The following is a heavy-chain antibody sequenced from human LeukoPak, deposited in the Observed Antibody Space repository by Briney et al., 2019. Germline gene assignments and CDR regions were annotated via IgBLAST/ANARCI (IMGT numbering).Heavy chain of an antibody. D-gene: IGHD6-19*01. V-gene: IGHV3-30*18. CDR3: AKEGMHIAVAGRNAFDI. CDR2: ISYDGSNK. J-gene: IGHJ3*02. Sequence: GGSLRLSCAASGFTFSSYGMHWVRQAPGKGLGWVAVISYDGSNKYYADSVKGRFTISRDNSKNTLYLQMNSLRAEDTAVYYCAKEGMHIAVAGRNAFDIWGQGTMVTVSS. CDR1: GFTFSSYG.